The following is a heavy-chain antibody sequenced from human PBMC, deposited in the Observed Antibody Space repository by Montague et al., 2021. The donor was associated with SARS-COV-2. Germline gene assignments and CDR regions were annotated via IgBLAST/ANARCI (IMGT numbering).Heavy chain of an antibody. D-gene: IGHD2-2*01. CDR1: GGSFNDYY. V-gene: IGHV4-34*03. CDR3: ALPTAGARFDP. J-gene: IGHJ5*02. Sequence: SETLSLTCAVYGGSFNDYYWSWIRQPPGKGLEWIGQINHSGSTNYNPSLKSRVTISVDKSKNHFSLKLSSVTAADTGVYYCALPTAGARFDPWGQGTLVTVSS. CDR2: INHSGST.